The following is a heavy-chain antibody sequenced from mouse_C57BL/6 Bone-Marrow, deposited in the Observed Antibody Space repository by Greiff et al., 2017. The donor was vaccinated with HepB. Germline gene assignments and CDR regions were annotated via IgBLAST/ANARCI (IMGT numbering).Heavy chain of an antibody. CDR3: ARQGAYDGYYGGFAY. V-gene: IGHV5-15*04. CDR2: ISNLAYSI. D-gene: IGHD2-3*01. Sequence: EVKLVESGGGLVQPGGSLKLSCAASGFTFSDYGMAWVRQAPRKGPEWVAFISNLAYSIYYADTVTGRFTISRENAKNTLYLEMSSLRSEDTAMYYCARQGAYDGYYGGFAYWGQGTLVTVSA. CDR1: GFTFSDYG. J-gene: IGHJ3*01.